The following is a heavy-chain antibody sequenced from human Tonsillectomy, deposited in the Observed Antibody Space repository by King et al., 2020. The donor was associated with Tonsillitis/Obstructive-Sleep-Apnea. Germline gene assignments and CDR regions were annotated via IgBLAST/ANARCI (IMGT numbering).Heavy chain of an antibody. V-gene: IGHV4-59*08. CDR3: AGLSGMDV. CDR2: IYYNGNT. J-gene: IGHJ6*02. CDR1: GGSISTYY. Sequence: VQLQESGPGLVKPSETLSLTCIVSGGSISTYYWSWIRQPPGKGLEWIGYIYYNGNTNYNPSLKSRVTISVDTSKNHFSLKLSSATAADTAVYYCAGLSGMDVWGQGTTVTVSS.